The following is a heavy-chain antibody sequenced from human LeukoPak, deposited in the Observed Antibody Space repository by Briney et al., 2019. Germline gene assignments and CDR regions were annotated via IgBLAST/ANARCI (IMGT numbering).Heavy chain of an antibody. CDR2: IYYSGST. Sequence: SETLSLTCTVSGGSISSSSYYWGWIRQPPGKGLEWIGSIYYSGSTYYNPSLKSRVTISVDTSKNQFSLKLSSVTAADTAVYYCARSSSWFVVIDYWGQGTLVTVSS. CDR3: ARSSSWFVVIDY. D-gene: IGHD3-10*01. CDR1: GGSISSSSYY. J-gene: IGHJ4*02. V-gene: IGHV4-39*07.